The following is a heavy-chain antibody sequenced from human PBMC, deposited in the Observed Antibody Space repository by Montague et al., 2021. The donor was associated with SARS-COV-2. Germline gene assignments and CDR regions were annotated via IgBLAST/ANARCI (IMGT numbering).Heavy chain of an antibody. CDR2: ISYDGSNK. V-gene: IGHV3-30*18. CDR1: GFTFSSYG. J-gene: IGHJ4*02. D-gene: IGHD2-2*01. Sequence: SLRLSCAASGFTFSSYGMHWVRQAPGKGLEWVAVISYDGSNKYYADSVMGRFTISRDNSKNTLYLQMNSLRAEDTAEYFCAKDRWAAMGYFDYWGQGTLVTVSS. CDR3: AKDRWAAMGYFDY.